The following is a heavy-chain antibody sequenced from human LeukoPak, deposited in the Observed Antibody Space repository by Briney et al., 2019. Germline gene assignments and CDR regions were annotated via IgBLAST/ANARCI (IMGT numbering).Heavy chain of an antibody. CDR2: INPNSGGI. D-gene: IGHD1-1*01. Sequence: ASVKVSCKASRYTFTGYYMHWVRQAPGQGLEWMGWINPNSGGINYAQKFQGRVTMTRDTSITTAYMELSRLRSDDTAVYYCARDEREYASLAWGQGTLVTVSS. J-gene: IGHJ5*02. CDR3: ARDEREYASLA. CDR1: RYTFTGYY. V-gene: IGHV1-2*02.